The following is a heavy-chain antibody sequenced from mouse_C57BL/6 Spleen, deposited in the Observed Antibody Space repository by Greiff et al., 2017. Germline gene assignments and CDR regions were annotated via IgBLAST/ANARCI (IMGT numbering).Heavy chain of an antibody. CDR2: IDPENGDT. V-gene: IGHV14-4*01. D-gene: IGHD1-1*01. CDR3: TYYYGSSYGYFDV. Sequence: EVQLQQSGAELVRPGASVKLSCTASGFNIKDDYMHWVKQRPEQGLEWIGWIDPENGDTEYASKFQGKATITADTSSNTAYLQLSSLTSEDTAVXYCTYYYGSSYGYFDVWGTGTTVTVSS. J-gene: IGHJ1*03. CDR1: GFNIKDDY.